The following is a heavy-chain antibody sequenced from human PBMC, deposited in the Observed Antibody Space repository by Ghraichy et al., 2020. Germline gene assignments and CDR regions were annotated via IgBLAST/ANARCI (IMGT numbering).Heavy chain of an antibody. CDR2: IKSKTDGGTT. CDR1: GITFSNAW. D-gene: IGHD3-10*01. CDR3: TRGGAGSAAAD. V-gene: IGHV3-15*01. Sequence: GESLNISCAASGITFSNAWMSWVRQAPGKGLEWVGRIKSKTDGGTTDYAAPVKGRFTISRDDSKNTLYLQMNSLKTEDTAVYYCTRGGAGSAAADWGQGTLVTVSS. J-gene: IGHJ4*02.